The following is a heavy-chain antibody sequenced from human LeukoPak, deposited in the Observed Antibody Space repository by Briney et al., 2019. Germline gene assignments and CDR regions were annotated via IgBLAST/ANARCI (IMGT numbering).Heavy chain of an antibody. CDR3: ARDHIVGATTSWCPDY. V-gene: IGHV1-18*01. Sequence: ASVKVSCKASGYTFTSYGISWVRQAPGQGLEWMGWISAYNGNTNYAQKLQGRVTITTDTSTSTAYMELRSLRSDDTAVYYCARDHIVGATTSWCPDYWGQGTLVTVSS. J-gene: IGHJ4*02. CDR2: ISAYNGNT. D-gene: IGHD1-26*01. CDR1: GYTFTSYG.